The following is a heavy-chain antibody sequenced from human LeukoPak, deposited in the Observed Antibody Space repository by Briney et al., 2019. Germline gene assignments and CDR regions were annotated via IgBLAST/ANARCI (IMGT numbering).Heavy chain of an antibody. J-gene: IGHJ4*02. CDR2: IYSGGST. D-gene: IGHD2-15*01. CDR1: GFTVSSNY. CDR3: ARDARYCSGGSCYTFDY. Sequence: GVSLRLSCAASGFTVSSNYISWVRQAPGKGLEWVSVIYSGGSTYYADSVKGRFTISRDNSKNTLYLQMNSLRAEDTAVYYCARDARYCSGGSCYTFDYWGQGTLVTVSS. V-gene: IGHV3-66*01.